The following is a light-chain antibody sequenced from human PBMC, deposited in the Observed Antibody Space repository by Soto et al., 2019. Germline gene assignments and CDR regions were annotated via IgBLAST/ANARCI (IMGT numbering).Light chain of an antibody. CDR2: AAS. CDR1: QAISNY. CDR3: QQYNNSPPNS. V-gene: IGKV1-39*01. J-gene: IGKJ4*02. Sequence: DIEMTQTSSSLSAYVKDKITTTCQASQAISNYLTWYQQTQGKAPKLLIYAASSLQSGVPSRFSGSGSGTEFTLTISSLQSEDSAVYYCQQYNNSPPNSYGGGTKGDI.